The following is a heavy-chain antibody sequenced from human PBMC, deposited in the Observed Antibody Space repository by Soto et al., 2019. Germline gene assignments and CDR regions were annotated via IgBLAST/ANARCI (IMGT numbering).Heavy chain of an antibody. CDR3: ARGRYGDY. CDR2: ISAHNGNT. D-gene: IGHD1-1*01. Sequence: QIHLVQSGAAVKKPGASVKVSCKGSGYGFTTYGITWVRQAPGQGLEWMAWISAHNGNTNYAQKLQGRVTVPRDTSTSTAYMELRSLRSDDTAVYYCARGRYGDYWGQGALVTVSS. J-gene: IGHJ4*02. CDR1: GYGFTTYG. V-gene: IGHV1-18*01.